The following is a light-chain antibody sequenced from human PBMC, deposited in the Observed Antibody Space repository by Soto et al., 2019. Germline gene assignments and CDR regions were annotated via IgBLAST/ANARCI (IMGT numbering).Light chain of an antibody. CDR2: DAS. CDR3: QKYNNFWT. Sequence: DIQMTQSPSALSASVGDRVTITCRASQSISSWLAWYQQKPGKAPRLLIYDASYLERGVPSRFSGSGSGTEFTLTISDLQPDDLGTYYCQKYNNFWTFGPGTKVDIK. CDR1: QSISSW. J-gene: IGKJ1*01. V-gene: IGKV1-5*01.